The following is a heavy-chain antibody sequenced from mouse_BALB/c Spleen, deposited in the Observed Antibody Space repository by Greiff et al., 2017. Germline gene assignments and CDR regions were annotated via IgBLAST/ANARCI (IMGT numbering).Heavy chain of an antibody. Sequence: EVQLQQSGPGLVKPSQSLSLTCTVTGYSITSDYAWNWIRQFPGNKLEWMGYISYSGSTSYNPSLKSRISITRDTSKNQFFLQLNSVTTEDTATYYCAFYGSSYLYYAMDYWGQGTSVTVSS. CDR3: AFYGSSYLYYAMDY. D-gene: IGHD1-1*01. V-gene: IGHV3-2*02. CDR2: ISYSGST. CDR1: GYSITSDYA. J-gene: IGHJ4*01.